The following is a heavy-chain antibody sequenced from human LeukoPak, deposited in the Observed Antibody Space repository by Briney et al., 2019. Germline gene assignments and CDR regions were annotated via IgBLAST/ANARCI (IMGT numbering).Heavy chain of an antibody. Sequence: GSLRLSCAASGFTFSTYAMSWVRQAPGRGLEWVSAVSESGSGTYYADSVKGRFTISRDNSKNTLYLQMTSLRAEDTALYYCAKGKGSTGWYDWGQGTLVTVSS. CDR3: AKGKGSTGWYD. CDR2: VSESGSGT. CDR1: GFTFSTYA. J-gene: IGHJ4*02. V-gene: IGHV3-23*01. D-gene: IGHD6-19*01.